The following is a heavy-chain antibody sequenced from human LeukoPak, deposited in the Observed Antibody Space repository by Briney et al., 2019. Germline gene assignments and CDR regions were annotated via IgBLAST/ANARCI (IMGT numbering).Heavy chain of an antibody. J-gene: IGHJ4*02. CDR3: ARDPRYCSGDSCQSLDY. CDR1: GYTFTTNA. D-gene: IGHD2-15*01. V-gene: IGHV1-3*01. Sequence: GASVKVSCKTSGYTFTTNAMHWVRQAPGQRLEWMGWINAGTGNTRNLQKFQGRVTISKDTSASTVYMELSSLRSEDTAVYYCARDPRYCSGDSCQSLDYWGQGTLVTVSS. CDR2: INAGTGNT.